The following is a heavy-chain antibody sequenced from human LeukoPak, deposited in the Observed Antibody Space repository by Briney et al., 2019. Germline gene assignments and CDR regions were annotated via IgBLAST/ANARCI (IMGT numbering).Heavy chain of an antibody. V-gene: IGHV1-24*01. J-gene: IGHJ4*02. CDR1: GYTLTELS. Sequence: ASVKVSCKVSGYTLTELSMHWVRQAPGKGLEWMGGFDPEDGETIYAQKFQGRVTMTEDASTDTAYMELSSLRSEDTAVYYCATGPWGEFPLFDYWGQGTLVTVSS. CDR3: ATGPWGEFPLFDY. D-gene: IGHD3-16*01. CDR2: FDPEDGET.